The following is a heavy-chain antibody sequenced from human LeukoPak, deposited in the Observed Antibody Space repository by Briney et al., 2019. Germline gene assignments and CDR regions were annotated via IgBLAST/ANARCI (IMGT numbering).Heavy chain of an antibody. CDR2: ISSSSSYI. J-gene: IGHJ6*02. V-gene: IGHV3-21*01. Sequence: GGPLGLPFDPSGSPFSRYNMSGAPRPPGRGLEWVSTISSSSSYIYYADSVKGRFTMSRDNAKNSLYLQMNSLRAEDTAVYYCARDGGRMDVWGQGTTVTVSS. CDR1: GSPFSRYN. D-gene: IGHD6-25*01. CDR3: ARDGGRMDV.